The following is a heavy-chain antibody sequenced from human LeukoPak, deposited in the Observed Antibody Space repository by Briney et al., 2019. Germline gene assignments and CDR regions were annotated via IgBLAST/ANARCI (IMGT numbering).Heavy chain of an antibody. CDR3: TTGQYDSSGYLDY. D-gene: IGHD3-22*01. V-gene: IGHV3-15*01. Sequence: GGSLRLSCAASGFTFSNAWMSWVRQAPGKGLEWVGRIKSKTDGGTTDYAAPVKGRFTISRDHSKNTLYLQMNSLKTEDTAVYYCTTGQYDSSGYLDYWGQGTLVTVSS. J-gene: IGHJ4*02. CDR1: GFTFSNAW. CDR2: IKSKTDGGTT.